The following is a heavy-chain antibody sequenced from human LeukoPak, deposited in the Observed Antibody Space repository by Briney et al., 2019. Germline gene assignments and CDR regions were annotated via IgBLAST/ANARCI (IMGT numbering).Heavy chain of an antibody. CDR2: ISAYNGNT. CDR1: GYTFTSYG. D-gene: IGHD3-22*01. J-gene: IGHJ4*02. CDR3: ATAYYDSSGSAPRY. V-gene: IGHV1-18*01. Sequence: GASVKVSCKASGYTFTSYGISWVRQAPGQGLEWMGWISAYNGNTNYAQKLQGRVTMTTDTSTSTAYMELRSLRSDDTAVYYCATAYYDSSGSAPRYWGQGTLVTVSS.